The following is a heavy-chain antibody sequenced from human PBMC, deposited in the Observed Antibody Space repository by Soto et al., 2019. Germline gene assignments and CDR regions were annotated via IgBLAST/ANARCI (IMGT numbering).Heavy chain of an antibody. J-gene: IGHJ4*02. CDR1: GGSFSGYY. V-gene: IGHV4-34*01. CDR3: ASAFRDDILTGYSSYFDY. CDR2: INHSGST. D-gene: IGHD3-9*01. Sequence: SETLSLTCAVYGGSFSGYYWSWIRQPPGKGLEWIGEINHSGSTNYNPSLKSRVTISVDTSKNQFSLKLSSVTAADTAVYYCASAFRDDILTGYSSYFDYWGQGTLVTVSS.